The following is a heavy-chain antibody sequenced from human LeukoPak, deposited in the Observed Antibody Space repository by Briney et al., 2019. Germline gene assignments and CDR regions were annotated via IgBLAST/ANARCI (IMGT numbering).Heavy chain of an antibody. V-gene: IGHV4-34*01. D-gene: IGHD3-3*01. CDR2: INHSGST. CDR3: ARGSQADYDFWSGYYHGRYFDY. Sequence: SETLSLTCAVYGGSFSGYCWSWIRQPPGKGLEWIGEINHSGSTNYNPSLKSRVTISVDTSKNQFSLKLSSVTAADTAVYYCARGSQADYDFWSGYYHGRYFDYWGQGTLVTVSS. CDR1: GGSFSGYC. J-gene: IGHJ4*02.